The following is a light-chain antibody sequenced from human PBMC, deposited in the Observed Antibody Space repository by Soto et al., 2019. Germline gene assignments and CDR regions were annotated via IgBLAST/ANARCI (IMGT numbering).Light chain of an antibody. CDR2: GAS. V-gene: IGKV3-15*01. CDR1: QSFSSN. CDR3: QQYNSWPPWR. J-gene: IGKJ1*01. Sequence: DIVMTQSPATLSVSPGERAPLSCRASQSFSSNLAWYQQKPGQAPRLLIYGASTRATGIPARFSGSGSGTEFTLTISSLQSEDFALYYCQQYNSWPPWRFGQGTKVEIK.